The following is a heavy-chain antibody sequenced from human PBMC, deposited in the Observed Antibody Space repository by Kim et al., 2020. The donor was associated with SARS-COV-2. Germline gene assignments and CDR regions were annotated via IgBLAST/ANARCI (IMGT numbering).Heavy chain of an antibody. J-gene: IGHJ3*02. V-gene: IGHV4-34*01. CDR2: INHSGST. CDR1: GGSFSGYY. Sequence: SETLSLTCAVYGGSFSGYYWSWIRQPPGKGLEWIGEINHSGSTNYNPSLKSRVTISVDTSKNQFSLKLSSVTAADTAVYYCAREAPGGRGYYTGAFDIWGQGTMVTVSS. D-gene: IGHD3-3*01. CDR3: AREAPGGRGYYTGAFDI.